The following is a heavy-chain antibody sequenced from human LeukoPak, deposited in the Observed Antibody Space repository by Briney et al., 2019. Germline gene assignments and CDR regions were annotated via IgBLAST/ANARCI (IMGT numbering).Heavy chain of an antibody. CDR3: ARVGYSNYGSDASDI. Sequence: PSETLSLTCAVSGGSISSGGYSWSWIRQPPGKGLEWIGYIYHSGSTYYNPSLKSRVTISVDRSKNQFSLKLSSVTAADTAVYYCARVGYSNYGSDASDIWGQGTMVTVSS. CDR1: GGSISSGGYS. D-gene: IGHD4-11*01. CDR2: IYHSGST. V-gene: IGHV4-30-2*01. J-gene: IGHJ3*02.